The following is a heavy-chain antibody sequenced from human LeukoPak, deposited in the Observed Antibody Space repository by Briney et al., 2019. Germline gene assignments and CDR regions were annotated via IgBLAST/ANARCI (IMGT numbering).Heavy chain of an antibody. CDR3: SVLWFGELFTMDV. Sequence: PGGSLRLSCAASGFTFSSYWMHWVRQAPGKGLVWVSRINTDGSSTSYADSVKGRFTISRDNAKNSLYLQMNSLRAEDTAVYYCSVLWFGELFTMDVWGKGTTVTVSS. CDR1: GFTFSSYW. V-gene: IGHV3-74*01. CDR2: INTDGSST. D-gene: IGHD3-10*01. J-gene: IGHJ6*03.